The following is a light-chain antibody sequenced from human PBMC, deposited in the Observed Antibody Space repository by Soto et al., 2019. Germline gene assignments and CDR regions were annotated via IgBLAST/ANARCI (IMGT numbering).Light chain of an antibody. Sequence: QAVVTQPPSVSGAPGQRVTISCTGSTTNIGAGYEVHWYQQRPGTAPKLLVSGHNIRPSGVPDRFYGSKSGTSASLAITGLQAEDEADYYCAAWDGSLNGYVFGTGTKLTVL. CDR2: GHN. CDR1: TTNIGAGYE. J-gene: IGLJ1*01. V-gene: IGLV1-40*01. CDR3: AAWDGSLNGYV.